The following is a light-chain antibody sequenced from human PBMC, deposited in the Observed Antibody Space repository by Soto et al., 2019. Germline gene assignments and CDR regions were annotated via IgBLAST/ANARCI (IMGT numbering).Light chain of an antibody. CDR3: SSYTTTSTNV. J-gene: IGLJ1*01. CDR2: DVS. V-gene: IGLV2-14*01. Sequence: QSVLTQPASVSGSPGQSITISCTGTSSDVGSYNYVSWYQQHPGKAPKVMIYDVSNRPSGVSYRFPGSKSGNTASLTISGLQAEDEADYYCSSYTTTSTNVFGTGTKVTVL. CDR1: SSDVGSYNY.